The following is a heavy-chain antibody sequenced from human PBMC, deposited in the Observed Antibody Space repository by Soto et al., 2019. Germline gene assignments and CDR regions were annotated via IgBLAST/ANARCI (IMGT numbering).Heavy chain of an antibody. Sequence: GGSLRLSCAASGFTFNTYAMSWVRQAPGKGLEWVASLSGSGGFTEHADSVKGLFSISSDNSKNTLFLQMNGLRGDDTAVYYCGKDRYYDSRIIDSWGSGTLVTVSS. CDR1: GFTFNTYA. CDR3: GKDRYYDSRIIDS. J-gene: IGHJ4*02. CDR2: LSGSGGFT. V-gene: IGHV3-23*01. D-gene: IGHD3-22*01.